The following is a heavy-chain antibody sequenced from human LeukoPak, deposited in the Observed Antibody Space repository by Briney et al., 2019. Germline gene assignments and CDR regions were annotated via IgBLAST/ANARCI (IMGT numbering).Heavy chain of an antibody. CDR1: GFTFSSYA. Sequence: GRSLRLSCVASGFTFSSYAMHWVRQAPGKGLEWVAVISYDGSNKYYADSVKGRFTISRDNSKNTLYLQMNSLRTEDTAVYYCARDPGFEYYFDYWGQGTLVTVSS. CDR3: ARDPGFEYYFDY. D-gene: IGHD2-15*01. J-gene: IGHJ4*02. CDR2: ISYDGSNK. V-gene: IGHV3-30-3*01.